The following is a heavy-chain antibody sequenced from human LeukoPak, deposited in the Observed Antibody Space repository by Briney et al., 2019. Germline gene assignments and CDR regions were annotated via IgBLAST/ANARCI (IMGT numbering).Heavy chain of an antibody. Sequence: PSETLSLTCTVSGGSISSYYWSWIRQPPGKGLEWIGYIYYSGSTNYNPSLKSRVTISVDTSKNQFSLKLSSVTAADTAVYYCARRAQRGYFDYWGQGTLVTVSS. CDR3: ARRAQRGYFDY. J-gene: IGHJ4*02. V-gene: IGHV4-59*08. CDR2: IYYSGST. CDR1: GGSISSYY. D-gene: IGHD3-10*01.